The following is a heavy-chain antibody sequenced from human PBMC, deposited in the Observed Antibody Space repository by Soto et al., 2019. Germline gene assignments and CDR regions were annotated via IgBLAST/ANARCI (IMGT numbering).Heavy chain of an antibody. CDR1: GYTFINYD. V-gene: IGHV1-8*01. CDR3: TRGRFRRTRFEP. CDR2: MNPDSGNT. J-gene: IGHJ5*02. Sequence: QVQMVQSGAEVKKPGASVKVSCKASGYTFINYDIHWVRQATGQGLEWMGWMNPDSGNTGQSKQFQGRVTMTRDTSVSTAFMELSSLRSEDAAVYYLTRGRFRRTRFEPWGQGTLVTVSS. D-gene: IGHD3-16*01.